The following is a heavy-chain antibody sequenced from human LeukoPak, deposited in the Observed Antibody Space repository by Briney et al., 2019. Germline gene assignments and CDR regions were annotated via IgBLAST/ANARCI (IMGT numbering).Heavy chain of an antibody. CDR3: ARAGRSYGYLPGKDLDY. Sequence: GGSLRLSCAASGFTFSSYEMNWVRQAPGKGLEWVSYISSSGSTIYYADSVKGRFTISRDNAKNSPYLQMNSLRAEDTAVYYCARAGRSYGYLPGKDLDYWGQGTLVTVSS. V-gene: IGHV3-48*03. CDR2: ISSSGSTI. CDR1: GFTFSSYE. J-gene: IGHJ4*02. D-gene: IGHD5-18*01.